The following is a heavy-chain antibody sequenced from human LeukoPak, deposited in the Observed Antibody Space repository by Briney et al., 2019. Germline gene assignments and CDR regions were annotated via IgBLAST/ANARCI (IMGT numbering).Heavy chain of an antibody. Sequence: SETLSLTCTVSGVSFSSSTYYWAWIRQPPGKGLEWIGEISHSGSTNYNPSLKSRVTISVDTSKNQFSLKLSSVTAADTAVYYCARGRATYDYWGQGPLVTVSS. J-gene: IGHJ4*02. CDR3: ARGRATYDY. V-gene: IGHV4-39*07. CDR2: ISHSGST. CDR1: GVSFSSSTYY.